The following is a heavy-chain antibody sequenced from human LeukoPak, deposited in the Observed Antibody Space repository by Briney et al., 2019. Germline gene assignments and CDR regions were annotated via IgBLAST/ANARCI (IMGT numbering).Heavy chain of an antibody. CDR1: GFTFSSYG. Sequence: GGSLRLSCAASGFTFSSYGMHWVRQAPGKGLEWVAVISYDGSNKYYADSVKGRFTISRDNSKNTLYLQMNRLRAEDTAVYYCAKDSSRYCSGGSCYYFDYWGQGTLVTVSS. CDR2: ISYDGSNK. D-gene: IGHD2-15*01. J-gene: IGHJ4*02. CDR3: AKDSSRYCSGGSCYYFDY. V-gene: IGHV3-30*18.